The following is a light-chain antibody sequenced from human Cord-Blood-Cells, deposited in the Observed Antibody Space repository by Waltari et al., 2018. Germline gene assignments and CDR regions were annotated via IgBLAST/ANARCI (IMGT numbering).Light chain of an antibody. CDR2: AAS. V-gene: IGKV1-17*03. J-gene: IGKJ2*01. CDR1: PGIGNY. CDR3: LQHNSYPYT. Sequence: DVQMTQSPSALSASVGARATIPWRASPGIGNYLAWFQQKPGKVPKRLIYAASSLQSGVPSRFSGSGSETEFTLTISSLQPEDFATYYCLQHNSYPYTFGQGTKLEIK.